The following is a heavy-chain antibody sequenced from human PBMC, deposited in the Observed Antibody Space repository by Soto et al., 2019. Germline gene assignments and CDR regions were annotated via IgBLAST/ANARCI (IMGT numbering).Heavy chain of an antibody. CDR2: ISGSGGST. J-gene: IGHJ6*02. V-gene: IGHV3-23*01. D-gene: IGHD5-18*01. CDR1: GFTFSSYA. CDR3: ANDSPCRQLWSPWASGMDV. Sequence: PGGSLRLSCAASGFTFSSYAMSWVRQAPGKGLEWVSAISGSGGSTYYADSVKGRFTISRDNSKNTLYLQMNSLRAEDTAVYYCANDSPCRQLWSPWASGMDVWGQGTTVTV.